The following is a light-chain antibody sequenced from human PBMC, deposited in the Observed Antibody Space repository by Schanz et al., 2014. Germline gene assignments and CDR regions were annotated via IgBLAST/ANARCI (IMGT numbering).Light chain of an antibody. J-gene: IGKJ1*01. Sequence: EIVLTQSPGTLSLSPGERATLSCRASQGISSNYLAWYQQKPGQAPRLLIYGTSTRATGIPDRFSGSESGTDFTLTISSLQAEDVAVYYCQQYSEWPPLTFGQGTKVEV. CDR2: GTS. V-gene: IGKV3-20*01. CDR1: QGISSNY. CDR3: QQYSEWPPLT.